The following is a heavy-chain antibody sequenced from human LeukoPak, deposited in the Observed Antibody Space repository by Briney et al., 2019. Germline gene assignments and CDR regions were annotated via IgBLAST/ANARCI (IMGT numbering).Heavy chain of an antibody. V-gene: IGHV3-9*01. CDR2: INWNSGSI. D-gene: IGHD5-12*01. Sequence: GGSLRLSCAASGFTFDDYAMHWVRHAPGKGLEWVSGINWNSGSIGYADSVKGRFTISRDNAKNSLYLQMNSLRVEDTALYYCAKDRAATIQGRWFDPWGQGTLVTVSS. CDR3: AKDRAATIQGRWFDP. CDR1: GFTFDDYA. J-gene: IGHJ5*02.